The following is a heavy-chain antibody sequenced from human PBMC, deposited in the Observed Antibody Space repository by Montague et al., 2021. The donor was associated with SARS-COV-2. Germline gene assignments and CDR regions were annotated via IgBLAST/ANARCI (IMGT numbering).Heavy chain of an antibody. Sequence: PALVKPTQTLTLTCTFSGFSLSTSGMCVSWIRQPPGEALEWLARIDWDDDKYYSTSLKTRLTISKDTSKNQVVLTMTNMDPVDTATYYCARISYGSGVGFDYWGQGTLATVSS. CDR2: IDWDDDK. CDR3: ARISYGSGVGFDY. CDR1: GFSLSTSGMC. V-gene: IGHV2-70*11. D-gene: IGHD3-10*01. J-gene: IGHJ4*02.